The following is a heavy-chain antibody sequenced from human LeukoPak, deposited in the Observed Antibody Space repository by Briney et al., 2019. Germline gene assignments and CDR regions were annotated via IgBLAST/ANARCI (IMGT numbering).Heavy chain of an antibody. CDR1: GFTFSSYA. D-gene: IGHD2-2*01. V-gene: IGHV3-23*01. CDR2: ISGSGGST. J-gene: IGHJ3*02. CDR3: AKEGYCSSTSCYQNAFDI. Sequence: GGSLRLSCAASGFTFSSYAMNWVRQAPGKGLEWVSAISGSGGSTYYADSVKGRFTISRDNSKNTLYLQMNSLRAEDTAVYYCAKEGYCSSTSCYQNAFDIWGQGTMVTVSS.